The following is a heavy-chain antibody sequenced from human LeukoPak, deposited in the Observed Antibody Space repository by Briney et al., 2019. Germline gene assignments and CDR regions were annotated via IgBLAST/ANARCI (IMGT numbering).Heavy chain of an antibody. CDR3: AREGAVAGMIPDY. Sequence: ASVKVSCKASGYTFTGYYMHWVRQAPGQGLEWMGWINPNSGGTNYAQKFQGRVTMTRDTSISTAYMELSRLRSDDTAVYYCAREGAVAGMIPDYWGQGTLVTVSS. D-gene: IGHD6-19*01. CDR1: GYTFTGYY. V-gene: IGHV1-2*02. CDR2: INPNSGGT. J-gene: IGHJ4*02.